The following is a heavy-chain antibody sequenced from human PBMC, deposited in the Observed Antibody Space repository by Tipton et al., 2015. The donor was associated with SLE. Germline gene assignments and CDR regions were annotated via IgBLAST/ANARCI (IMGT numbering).Heavy chain of an antibody. CDR2: IIPIFGTA. Sequence: QSGAEVKKPGASVKVSCKASGGTFSSYAISWVRQAPGQGLEWMGGIIPIFGTANYAQKFQGRVTITADESTSTAYMELSSLRSEDTAVYYCARIAAAGKNLAYWGQGTLVTVSS. CDR1: GGTFSSYA. D-gene: IGHD6-13*01. J-gene: IGHJ4*02. CDR3: ARIAAAGKNLAY. V-gene: IGHV1-69*13.